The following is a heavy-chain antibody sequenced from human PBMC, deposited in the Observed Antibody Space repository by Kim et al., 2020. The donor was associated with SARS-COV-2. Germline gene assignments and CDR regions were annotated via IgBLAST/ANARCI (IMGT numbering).Heavy chain of an antibody. V-gene: IGHV3-9*01. CDR2: ISWNSGSI. D-gene: IGHD3-10*01. CDR3: AKDRGLLLWFGELLGSGAFDI. J-gene: IGHJ3*02. Sequence: GGSLRLSCAASGFTFDDYAMHWVRQAPGKGLEWVSGISWNSGSIGYADSVKGRFTISRDNAKNSLYLQMNSLRAEDTALYYCAKDRGLLLWFGELLGSGAFDIWGQGTMVTVSS. CDR1: GFTFDDYA.